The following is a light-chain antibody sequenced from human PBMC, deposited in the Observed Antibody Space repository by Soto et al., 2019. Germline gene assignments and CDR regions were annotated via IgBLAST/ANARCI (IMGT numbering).Light chain of an antibody. CDR1: QSVSSY. J-gene: IGKJ1*01. CDR3: QQYGSSSRT. CDR2: GAS. Sequence: EIVLTQSPGTLSLSPGERATLSCRASQSVSSYLAWYQQKPGQAPRLLIYGASSRATGIPDRFSGSGSWTDFTLTISRLEPADFAVDYCQQYGSSSRTFGQGTKVEIK. V-gene: IGKV3-20*01.